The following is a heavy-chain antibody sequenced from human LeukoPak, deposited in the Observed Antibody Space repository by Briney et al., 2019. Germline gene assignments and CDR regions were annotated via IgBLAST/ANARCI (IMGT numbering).Heavy chain of an antibody. CDR2: IYHYGTT. CDR3: ARGPSLGAHLDY. J-gene: IGHJ4*02. CDR1: GGSISSNNW. V-gene: IGHV4-4*02. D-gene: IGHD1-26*01. Sequence: SETLSLTCAVSGGSISSNNWWTWVRQAPGKGLEWIGEIYHYGTTNYNPSLKGRVTISVDKSKNQFSLKFNSVTAADTAVYYCARGPSLGAHLDYWGQGTPVTVSS.